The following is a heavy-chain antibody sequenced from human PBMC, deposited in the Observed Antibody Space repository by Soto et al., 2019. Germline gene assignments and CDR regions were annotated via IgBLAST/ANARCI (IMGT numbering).Heavy chain of an antibody. D-gene: IGHD2-21*02. Sequence: SVKVSCKASGGTFSSYAISWVRQAPGQGLEWMGGIIPIFGTANYAQKFQGRVTITADESTSTAYMELSSLRSEDTAVYYCAREVLPVHFVVVTVYYYGMDVWGQGTTVPVSS. CDR2: IIPIFGTA. CDR1: GGTFSSYA. CDR3: AREVLPVHFVVVTVYYYGMDV. J-gene: IGHJ6*02. V-gene: IGHV1-69*13.